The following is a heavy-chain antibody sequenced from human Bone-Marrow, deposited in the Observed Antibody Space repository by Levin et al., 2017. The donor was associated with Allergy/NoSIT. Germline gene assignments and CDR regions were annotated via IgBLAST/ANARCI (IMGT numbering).Heavy chain of an antibody. CDR3: AKDTSSDCGGDCYSDF. D-gene: IGHD2-21*02. Sequence: SLKISCAASGFRFDDYAMHWVRQAPGRGLEWVSGISWNSDSIGYADSVEGRFTISRDNARKSLFLQMNSLRAEDTALYFCAKDTSSDCGGDCYSDFWGQGTLVTVSS. CDR1: GFRFDDYA. CDR2: ISWNSDSI. J-gene: IGHJ4*02. V-gene: IGHV3-9*01.